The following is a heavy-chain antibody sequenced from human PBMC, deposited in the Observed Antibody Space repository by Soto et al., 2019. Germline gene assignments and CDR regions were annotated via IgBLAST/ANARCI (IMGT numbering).Heavy chain of an antibody. D-gene: IGHD3-3*01. J-gene: IGHJ2*01. CDR2: FDPEDGET. Sequence: ASVKVSCKVSGYTLTELSMHWVRQAPGKGLEWMGGFDPEDGETIYAQKFRGRVTMTEDTSTDTAYMELSSLRSEDTAVYYCATVKGDDFWRGYYTGILWYFDLWGRGTLVTAPQ. V-gene: IGHV1-24*01. CDR3: ATVKGDDFWRGYYTGILWYFDL. CDR1: GYTLTELS.